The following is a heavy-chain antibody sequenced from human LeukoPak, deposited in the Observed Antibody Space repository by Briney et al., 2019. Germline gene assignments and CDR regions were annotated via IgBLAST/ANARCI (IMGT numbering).Heavy chain of an antibody. J-gene: IGHJ3*02. Sequence: GESLKISCKGSGYSFTNDWISWARQMPGKGLEWMGRIDPSDSYTNYSPSFQGHVTVSADKSISTAYLQWSSLKASDTAMYYCARRTCSGGSCLDAFDIWGQGTMVTVSS. CDR3: ARRTCSGGSCLDAFDI. D-gene: IGHD2-15*01. CDR2: IDPSDSYT. CDR1: GYSFTNDW. V-gene: IGHV5-10-1*01.